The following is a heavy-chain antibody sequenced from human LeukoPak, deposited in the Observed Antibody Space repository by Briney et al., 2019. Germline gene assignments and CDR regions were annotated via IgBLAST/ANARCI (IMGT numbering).Heavy chain of an antibody. CDR1: GYTFTSYG. CDR2: ISAYNGNT. CDR3: ARDGVDIVVVPAAGGYYYYYMDV. J-gene: IGHJ6*03. D-gene: IGHD2-2*01. V-gene: IGHV1-18*01. Sequence: ASVKVSCKASGYTFTSYGISWVRQAPGQGLEWMGWISAYNGNTNYAQKLQGRVTVTTDTSTSTAYMELRSLRSDDTAVYYCARDGVDIVVVPAAGGYYYYYMDVWGKGTTVTVSS.